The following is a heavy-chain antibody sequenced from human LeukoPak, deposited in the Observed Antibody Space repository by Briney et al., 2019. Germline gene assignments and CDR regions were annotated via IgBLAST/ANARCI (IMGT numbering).Heavy chain of an antibody. CDR1: GGSISSYY. CDR3: ARAIWELDWFDP. D-gene: IGHD1-26*01. J-gene: IGHJ5*02. Sequence: SETLSLTCTVSGGSISSYYWSWIRQPPGKGLEWIGYIYYSGSTNYNPSLKSRVTISVDTSKNQFSPKLSSVTAADTAVYYCARAIWELDWFDPWGQGTLVTVSS. CDR2: IYYSGST. V-gene: IGHV4-59*01.